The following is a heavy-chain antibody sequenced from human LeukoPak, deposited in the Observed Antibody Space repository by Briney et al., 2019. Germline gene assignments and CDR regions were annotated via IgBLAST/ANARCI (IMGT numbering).Heavy chain of an antibody. CDR2: IYYSGST. Sequence: PSETLSLTCTVSGGSISSSSYYWGWIRQPPGKGLEWIGSIYYSGSTYYNPSLKSRVTISVDTSKNQFSLKLSSVTAADTAVYYCAREIWQLVSWFDPWGQGTLVTVSS. CDR1: GGSISSSSYY. V-gene: IGHV4-39*02. D-gene: IGHD6-6*01. J-gene: IGHJ5*02. CDR3: AREIWQLVSWFDP.